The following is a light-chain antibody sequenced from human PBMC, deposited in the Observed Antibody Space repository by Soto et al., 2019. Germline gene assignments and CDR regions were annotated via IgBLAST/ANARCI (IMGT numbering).Light chain of an antibody. CDR2: SAS. CDR1: QSVSSSY. Sequence: EIVLTQSPGTLSLSPGERATLSCRASQSVSSSYLAWYQQKPGQAPRLLIYSASSRATGIPDRFSGGGSGTDFTLTISRLEPEDFAVYYCQHYGSSLGTFGQGTKVEI. CDR3: QHYGSSLGT. J-gene: IGKJ1*01. V-gene: IGKV3-20*01.